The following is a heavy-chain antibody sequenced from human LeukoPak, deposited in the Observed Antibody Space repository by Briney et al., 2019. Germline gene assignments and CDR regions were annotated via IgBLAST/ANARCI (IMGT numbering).Heavy chain of an antibody. CDR1: GFPLSDFS. D-gene: IGHD2-8*01. J-gene: IGHJ4*02. Sequence: GGSLRLSCATSGFPLSDFSMSWVRQAPGRGLEWISTTNSGGTSTYYAESVKGRFTISRDNSKNTLYLQMSSLRVDDTAVYYCAKQSYARSLGEGGPGTLVSVSS. CDR2: TNSGGTST. CDR3: AKQSYARSLGE. V-gene: IGHV3-23*01.